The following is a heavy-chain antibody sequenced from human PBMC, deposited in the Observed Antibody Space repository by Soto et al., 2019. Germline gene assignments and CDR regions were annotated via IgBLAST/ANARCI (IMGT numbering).Heavy chain of an antibody. J-gene: IGHJ1*01. V-gene: IGHV3-23*01. D-gene: IGHD6-13*01. CDR3: AKDQAAAGTISRYFQH. CDR1: GFSFSTYA. Sequence: EVQLLKSGGGLVQPEGSLRLSCAASGFSFSTYAMSWVRQAPGKGLEWVSGISGSGGTTYYADSVKGRFTISRDNSKNTLYLQVNSLRVEDTAVYYCAKDQAAAGTISRYFQHWGQGTLVTVSS. CDR2: ISGSGGTT.